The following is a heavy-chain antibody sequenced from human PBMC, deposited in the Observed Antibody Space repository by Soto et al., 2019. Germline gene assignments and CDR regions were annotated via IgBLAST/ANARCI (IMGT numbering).Heavy chain of an antibody. CDR3: ARPYGGKIGDAPDL. V-gene: IGHV3-23*01. D-gene: IGHD4-17*01. Sequence: GGSLRLSCVASGFTFSSYAMSWVRQVPGKGLEWVSTISDAAGSAYYVDSVKGRFTISRDNSKKTLYLQMNSLRAEDSAVYNCARPYGGKIGDAPDLWGPGTMVTVSS. CDR2: ISDAAGSA. CDR1: GFTFSSYA. J-gene: IGHJ3*01.